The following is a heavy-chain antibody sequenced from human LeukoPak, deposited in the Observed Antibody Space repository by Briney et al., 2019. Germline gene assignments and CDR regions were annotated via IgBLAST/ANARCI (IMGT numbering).Heavy chain of an antibody. J-gene: IGHJ4*02. CDR2: INQDGREE. CDR1: GFTFSSYW. Sequence: PGGSLRLSCAASGFTFSSYWMSWVRQAPGKGLEWVANINQDGREEYYVDSVRGRFTISRDNAKNSLYLQMNSLRAEDTAVYYCARAYYSDSNALDYWGQGTLVTVSS. CDR3: ARAYYSDSNALDY. D-gene: IGHD3-22*01. V-gene: IGHV3-7*01.